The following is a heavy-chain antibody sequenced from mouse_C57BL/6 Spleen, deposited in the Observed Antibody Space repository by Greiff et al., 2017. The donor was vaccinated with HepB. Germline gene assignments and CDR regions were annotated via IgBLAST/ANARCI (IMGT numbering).Heavy chain of an antibody. CDR2: IYPGDGDT. J-gene: IGHJ2*01. D-gene: IGHD2-4*01. CDR1: GYTFSSYW. Sequence: QVQLQQPGPELVKPGASVKISCKASGYTFSSYWMHWVKQRPGQGLEWIGSIYPGDGDTNYNGKFKGKATLTADKSSSTAYMQLSSLTSEDSAVYFCARDWSYYEYDGGYFDYWGQGTTLTVSS. CDR3: ARDWSYYEYDGGYFDY. V-gene: IGHV1-82*01.